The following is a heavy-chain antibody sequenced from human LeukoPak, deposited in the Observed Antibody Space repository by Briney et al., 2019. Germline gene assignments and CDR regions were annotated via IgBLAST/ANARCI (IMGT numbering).Heavy chain of an antibody. CDR2: IYTSGST. CDR1: GGSISSGTYY. Sequence: SQTLSLTCTVSGGSISSGTYYWSWIRQPAGKGLEWIGRIYTSGSTNYNPSLKSRVTISVDTSKNQFSLKLSSVTAADSAVYYCARCSLAFCSSTGCYSNAMDVWGRGTTVTVSS. D-gene: IGHD2-2*01. CDR3: ARCSLAFCSSTGCYSNAMDV. J-gene: IGHJ6*02. V-gene: IGHV4-61*02.